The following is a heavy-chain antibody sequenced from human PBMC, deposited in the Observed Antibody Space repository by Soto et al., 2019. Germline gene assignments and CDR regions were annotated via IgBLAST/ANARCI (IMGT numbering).Heavy chain of an antibody. CDR2: IRSKSDGGTT. Sequence: GGYLRLSCAASGFTVSHAWMSWVRQAPGKGLEWVCRIRSKSDGGTTDYEAPVKDRFTISRDDSKNTLYLQMQSLKTEDTAVYYCATERANYYDSSGFLHDYYFNYWGQGILVTVSS. CDR1: GFTVSHAW. V-gene: IGHV3-15*01. CDR3: ATERANYYDSSGFLHDYYFNY. J-gene: IGHJ4*02. D-gene: IGHD3-22*01.